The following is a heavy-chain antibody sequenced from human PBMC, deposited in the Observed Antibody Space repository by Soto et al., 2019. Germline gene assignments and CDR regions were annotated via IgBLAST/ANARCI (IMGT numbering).Heavy chain of an antibody. CDR3: AKAPAFGGVIANYYYYYYMDA. CDR2: VTASGGGT. V-gene: IGHV3-23*01. J-gene: IGHJ6*03. D-gene: IGHD3-16*02. Sequence: EVQLLESGGGLVQPGGSLRLSCAASGFTFSSYAMSWVRQAPGKGVEWVSAVTASGGGTYYADSVKGRFTISRDKSKNTLYLQMNSLRAEDTAVYYCAKAPAFGGVIANYYYYYYMDAWGKGTTVTVSS. CDR1: GFTFSSYA.